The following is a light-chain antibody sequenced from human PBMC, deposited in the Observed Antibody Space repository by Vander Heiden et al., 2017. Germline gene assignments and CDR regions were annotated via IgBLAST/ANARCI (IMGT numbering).Light chain of an antibody. CDR2: SNN. V-gene: IGLV1-47*02. Sequence: QSVLTQPPSASGTPGQRVTISCSGSSSNLGSNYVYWYQQLPGTAPKLLSYSNNQRPSGVPDRFSGSKSGTSASLAISGLRSEDEADYYCAAWDDSLSGVVFGGGTKLTVL. CDR1: SSNLGSNY. J-gene: IGLJ2*01. CDR3: AAWDDSLSGVV.